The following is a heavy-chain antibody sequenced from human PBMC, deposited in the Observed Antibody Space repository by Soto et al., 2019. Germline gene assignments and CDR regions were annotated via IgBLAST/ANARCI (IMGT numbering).Heavy chain of an antibody. CDR2: IYYSGST. V-gene: IGHV4-39*01. CDR3: AALGYCISTSCYAWYYYYGMDV. Sequence: SETLSLTCAVSGGSISSGGYPWSWIRQPPGKGLEWIGSIYYSGSTYYNPSLKSRVTISVDTSKNQFSLKLSSVTAADTAVYYCAALGYCISTSCYAWYYYYGMDVWGQGTTVTVSS. CDR1: GGSISSGGYP. J-gene: IGHJ6*02. D-gene: IGHD2-2*01.